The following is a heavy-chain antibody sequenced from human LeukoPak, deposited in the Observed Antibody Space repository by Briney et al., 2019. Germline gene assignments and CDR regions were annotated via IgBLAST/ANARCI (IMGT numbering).Heavy chain of an antibody. CDR2: ISDRSYSM. V-gene: IGHV3-11*01. Sequence: GGSLRLSCAASGFSFNESYMTWIRQAPGKGLEWVAYISDRSYSMYYADSVKGRFNISRDNSLNSLFLHMSSLRVDDTAVYYCVRGKRRFDYWGQGTLVTASS. CDR3: VRGKRRFDY. J-gene: IGHJ4*02. CDR1: GFSFNESY.